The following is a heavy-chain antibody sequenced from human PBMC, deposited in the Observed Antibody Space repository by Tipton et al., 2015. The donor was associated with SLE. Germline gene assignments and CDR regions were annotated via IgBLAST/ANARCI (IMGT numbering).Heavy chain of an antibody. CDR3: AQNLIAAADY. V-gene: IGHV4-38-2*02. J-gene: IGHJ4*02. D-gene: IGHD6-13*01. Sequence: GLVKPSETLSLICIVSGYSISSAYYWGWVRQPPGRGLEWIGSIYHSGSTYYTPSLKSRVTISLDTSKNQFSLKLSSVTAADTAVYYCAQNLIAAADYWGQGILVTVSS. CDR1: GYSISSAYY. CDR2: IYHSGST.